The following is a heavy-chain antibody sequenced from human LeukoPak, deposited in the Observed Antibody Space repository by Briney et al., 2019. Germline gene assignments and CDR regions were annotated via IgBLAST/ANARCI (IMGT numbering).Heavy chain of an antibody. V-gene: IGHV3-21*01. Sequence: GGSLRLSCAASGFTFSSYSMTGVRHAPGKGLEWVSSISSSSSYIYYADSAKGRFTIPRDNAKNSLYLQMKRMRAEDTAVYCCSRYDFWSEGFDYWGQGTLVTVSS. J-gene: IGHJ4*02. CDR1: GFTFSSYS. CDR2: ISSSSSYI. D-gene: IGHD3-3*01. CDR3: SRYDFWSEGFDY.